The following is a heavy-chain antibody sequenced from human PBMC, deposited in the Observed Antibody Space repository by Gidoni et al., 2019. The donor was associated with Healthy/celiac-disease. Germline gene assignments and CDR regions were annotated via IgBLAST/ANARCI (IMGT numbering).Heavy chain of an antibody. D-gene: IGHD5-12*01. CDR3: AREVRVATITRWFDP. Sequence: QVQLQESGPGLVKPSQTLSLPCPVSGGSISSGDYYWSWIRQPPGKGLEWIGYIYYSGSTYYNPSLKSRVTISVDTSKNQFSLKLSSVTAADTAVYYCAREVRVATITRWFDPWGQGTLVTVSS. CDR2: IYYSGST. V-gene: IGHV4-30-4*01. J-gene: IGHJ5*02. CDR1: GGSISSGDYY.